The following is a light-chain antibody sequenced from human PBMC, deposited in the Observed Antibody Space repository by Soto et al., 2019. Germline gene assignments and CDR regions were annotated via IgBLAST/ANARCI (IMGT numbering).Light chain of an antibody. CDR3: QQYGSSPPMYT. CDR1: QSVSSSY. V-gene: IGKV3-20*01. Sequence: EIVLTQSPGTLSLSPGERATLSCRASQSVSSSYLAWYQQKPGQAPRLLIYGASSRATGIPDRFSGSGSGTDFTLNISRLEPEAFAVSYCQQYGSSPPMYTFGQGTKLEIK. J-gene: IGKJ2*01. CDR2: GAS.